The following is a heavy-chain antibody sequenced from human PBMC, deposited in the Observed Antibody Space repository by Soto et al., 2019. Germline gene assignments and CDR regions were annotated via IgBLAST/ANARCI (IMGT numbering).Heavy chain of an antibody. D-gene: IGHD5-18*01. J-gene: IGHJ4*02. V-gene: IGHV1-58*01. Sequence: SVKVSCKASGFTFTSSAVQWVRQARGQRLEWIGWIVVGSGNTNYAQKFQERVTITRDMSTSTAYMELSSLRSEDTAVYYCARVGEDTAMVPGYFDYWGQGTLVTVSS. CDR2: IVVGSGNT. CDR3: ARVGEDTAMVPGYFDY. CDR1: GFTFTSSA.